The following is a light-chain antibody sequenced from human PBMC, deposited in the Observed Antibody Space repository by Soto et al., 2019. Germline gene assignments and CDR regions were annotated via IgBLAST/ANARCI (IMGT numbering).Light chain of an antibody. Sequence: IQMTQSPSSLSASVGDRVTITCRASQGIRNDLDWFQQKPGKAPKLLIYAASNLQSGVPARFSGSGSGTDFTLTTSSLQPEDFATYYCLQKYFYPFTFGPGTKVDI. J-gene: IGKJ3*01. CDR3: LQKYFYPFT. V-gene: IGKV1-6*01. CDR1: QGIRND. CDR2: AAS.